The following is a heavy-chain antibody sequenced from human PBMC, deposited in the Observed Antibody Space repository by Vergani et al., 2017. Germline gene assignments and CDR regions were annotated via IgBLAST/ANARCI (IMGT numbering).Heavy chain of an antibody. CDR2: IYYSGNT. CDR1: GGSISSGDHC. D-gene: IGHD6-19*01. J-gene: IGHJ4*02. Sequence: QVQLQESGPGVVKPSQTLSLTCAVSGGSISSGDHCWTWIRQRPGKGLEWIGYIYYSGNTYYNPSFKSRVIISVDTSKNQLYLDLNSVTAADTAVYYCARVIAVAGAFDYWGQGTLVTVSS. V-gene: IGHV4-31*11. CDR3: ARVIAVAGAFDY.